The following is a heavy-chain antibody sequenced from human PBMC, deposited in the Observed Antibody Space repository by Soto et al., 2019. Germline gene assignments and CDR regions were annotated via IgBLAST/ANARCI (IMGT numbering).Heavy chain of an antibody. CDR3: AKRHDNPLDVFDI. CDR2: INPNSGGT. Sequence: ASVKVSCKASGYTFTGYYIHWVRQAPGQGLEWMGWINPNSGGTKYAQKFQDWVTMTRDTSISTAYMELRRLRSDDTAVYYCAKRHDNPLDVFDIWAQGTMVTGSS. J-gene: IGHJ3*02. V-gene: IGHV1-2*04. D-gene: IGHD3-22*01. CDR1: GYTFTGYY.